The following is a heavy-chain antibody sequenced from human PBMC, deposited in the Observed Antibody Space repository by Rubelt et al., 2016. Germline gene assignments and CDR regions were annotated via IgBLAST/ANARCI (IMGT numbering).Heavy chain of an antibody. CDR2: ISGSAGMT. CDR3: SRDVAAGLDY. Sequence: VGSLRLSRAASGFSFNTYAMSWVRQAPGKGLEWVSAISGSAGMTYYSDSVKGRFAISRDNTKNTLYLQMNSLRAEDTAVYYCSRDVAAGLDYWGQGTLVTVPS. CDR1: GFSFNTYA. V-gene: IGHV3-23*01. J-gene: IGHJ4*02.